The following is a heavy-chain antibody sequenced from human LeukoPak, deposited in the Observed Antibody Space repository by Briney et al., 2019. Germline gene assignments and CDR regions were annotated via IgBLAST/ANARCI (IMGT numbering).Heavy chain of an antibody. Sequence: PGGSLRLSCAASGFTFGSYGMHWVRQAPGKGLEWVAFIRYDGSNKYYADSVKGRFTISRDNSKNTLYLQMNSLRAEDTAVYYCAKDYHYYDSSGLFDYWGQGTLVTVSS. D-gene: IGHD3-22*01. CDR3: AKDYHYYDSSGLFDY. J-gene: IGHJ4*02. CDR1: GFTFGSYG. V-gene: IGHV3-30*02. CDR2: IRYDGSNK.